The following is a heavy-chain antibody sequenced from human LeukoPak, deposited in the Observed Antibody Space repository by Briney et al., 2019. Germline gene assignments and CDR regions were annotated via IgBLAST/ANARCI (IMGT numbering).Heavy chain of an antibody. D-gene: IGHD3-3*01. CDR1: GFIFSSYA. V-gene: IGHV3-30-3*01. CDR2: ISYDGSKI. J-gene: IGHJ3*01. Sequence: SGGSLRLSCATSGFIFSSYAMSWVRQAPGKGLEWVTLISYDGSKIYYADSVKGRFTISRDNSKNTLYLQMNSLRAEDTAVYCCARESGWGLPHAFDFWGQGTMITVSS. CDR3: ARESGWGLPHAFDF.